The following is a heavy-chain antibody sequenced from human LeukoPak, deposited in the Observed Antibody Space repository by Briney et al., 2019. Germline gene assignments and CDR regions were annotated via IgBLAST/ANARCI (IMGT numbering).Heavy chain of an antibody. V-gene: IGHV4-4*02. D-gene: IGHD3-10*01. CDR3: ARGSLTHEADYYGSGSYERKDDY. CDR2: IYHSGST. J-gene: IGHJ4*02. CDR1: GGSISSSNW. Sequence: PSGTLSLTCAVSGGSISSSNWWSWVRQPPGKGLEWIGEIYHSGSTNYNPSLKSRVTISVDKSKNQFSLKLSSVTAADTAVYYCARGSLTHEADYYGSGSYERKDDYWGQGTLVTVSS.